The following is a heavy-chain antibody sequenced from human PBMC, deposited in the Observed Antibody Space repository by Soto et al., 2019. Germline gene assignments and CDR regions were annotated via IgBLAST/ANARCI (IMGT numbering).Heavy chain of an antibody. CDR3: ASTGYSSGWFWFDP. CDR1: GGSITSSSYY. J-gene: IGHJ5*02. D-gene: IGHD6-19*01. Sequence: SETLSLTCTVSGGSITSSSYYWGWIRQPPGKGLEWIGSIYHSGSTNYNPSLKSRVTISVDTSKNQFSLKLSSVTAADTAVYYCASTGYSSGWFWFDPWGQGTLVTVSS. CDR2: IYHSGST. V-gene: IGHV4-39*07.